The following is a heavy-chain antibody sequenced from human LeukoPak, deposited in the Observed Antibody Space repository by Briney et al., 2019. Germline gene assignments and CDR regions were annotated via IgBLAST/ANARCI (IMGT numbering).Heavy chain of an antibody. CDR1: GGSISSGSYY. J-gene: IGHJ4*02. CDR3: ARNDFWSGLPDY. V-gene: IGHV4-61*02. Sequence: PSETLSLTCTVSGGSISSGSYYWSWIRQPAGKGLEWIGRIYTSGSTNYNPSLKSRVTISVDTSKNQFSLKLSSVTAADTAVYYCARNDFWSGLPDYWGQGTLVTVSS. CDR2: IYTSGST. D-gene: IGHD3-3*01.